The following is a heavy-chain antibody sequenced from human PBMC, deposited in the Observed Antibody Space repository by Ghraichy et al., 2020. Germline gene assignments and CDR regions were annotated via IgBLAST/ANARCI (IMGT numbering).Heavy chain of an antibody. D-gene: IGHD3-10*01. CDR2: IYYSGST. CDR1: GESMSSGGYY. Sequence: SETLSLTCTVSGESMSSGGYYWSWTRQQPGRGLEWIGYIYYSGSTYYNPSLKSRVIISVDMSKNQFSLKLSSVTAADTAVYYCARGSRDSESYHWNRFDPWGQGALVTVSA. J-gene: IGHJ5*02. V-gene: IGHV4-31*03. CDR3: ARGSRDSESYHWNRFDP.